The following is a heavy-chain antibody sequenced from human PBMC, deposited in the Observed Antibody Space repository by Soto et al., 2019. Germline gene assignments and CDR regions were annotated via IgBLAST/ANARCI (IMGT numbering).Heavy chain of an antibody. CDR2: ISADGART. V-gene: IGHV3-23*01. Sequence: PGVSLGLCCAACGVTVCSYSMTGVRQGPEKGLEWVSEISADGARTYYADSVKGRFTVSRDNSKNPVYLQMNSLRAEDTAVYYCAQNFDYWGQGTLVTVSS. J-gene: IGHJ4*02. CDR1: GVTVCSYS. CDR3: AQNFDY.